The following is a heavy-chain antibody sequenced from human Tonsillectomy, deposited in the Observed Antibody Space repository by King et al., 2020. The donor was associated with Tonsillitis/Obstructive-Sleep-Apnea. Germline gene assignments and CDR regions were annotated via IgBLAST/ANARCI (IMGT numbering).Heavy chain of an antibody. Sequence: VQLVESGGGLVQPGGSLRLSCAASGFTFSSYSMHWVRQAPGKGLVWVSLINSDGGTTSADSVKGRFTISRDNAKNTLYLQMNSLRAEDTAVYYCTRDYTNSYYWHYMDVWGKGTTVTVSS. CDR3: TRDYTNSYYWHYMDV. CDR1: GFTFSSYS. J-gene: IGHJ6*03. V-gene: IGHV3-74*01. CDR2: INSDGGTT. D-gene: IGHD3-10*01.